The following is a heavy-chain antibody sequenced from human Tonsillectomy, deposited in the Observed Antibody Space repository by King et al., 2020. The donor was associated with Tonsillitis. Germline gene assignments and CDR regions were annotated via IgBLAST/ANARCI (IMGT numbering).Heavy chain of an antibody. J-gene: IGHJ6*02. D-gene: IGHD2-15*01. Sequence: VQLVESGGGLVQPGGSLRLSCAASGFTLNTYSMNWVRQAPGKGLEWVSYINIGSTTIYYADSVKGRFTISRDNVKNSLYLQMNSLRDEDTAVYYCARDPHEGYCARGRCSSVRGDQYYGMDVWGQGTTVTVFS. CDR2: INIGSTTI. CDR1: GFTLNTYS. V-gene: IGHV3-48*02. CDR3: ARDPHEGYCARGRCSSVRGDQYYGMDV.